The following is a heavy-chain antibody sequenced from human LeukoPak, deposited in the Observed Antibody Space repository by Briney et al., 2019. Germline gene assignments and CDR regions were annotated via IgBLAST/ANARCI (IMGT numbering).Heavy chain of an antibody. CDR2: IYYSGST. V-gene: IGHV4-59*01. CDR3: ATESSYCSGGSCPDY. J-gene: IGHJ4*02. CDR1: GGSISSDY. D-gene: IGHD2-15*01. Sequence: PSETLSLTCTVSGGSISSDYWTWIRQPPGKGLERIGYIYYSGSTNYNPSLKSRVTISVDTSKNQFSLKLSSVTAADTAVYYCATESSYCSGGSCPDYWGQGTLVTVSS.